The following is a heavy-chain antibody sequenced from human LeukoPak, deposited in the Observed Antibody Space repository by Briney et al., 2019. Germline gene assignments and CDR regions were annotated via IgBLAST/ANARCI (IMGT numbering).Heavy chain of an antibody. J-gene: IGHJ3*02. Sequence: SETLSLTCAVYGGSFSGYYWSWIRQPPGKGLEWIGEINHSGSTNYNPSLKSRVTISVDTSKNQFSLKLSSVTAADTAVYCCARGNYRAFDIWGQGTMVTVSS. CDR2: INHSGST. D-gene: IGHD3-16*02. V-gene: IGHV4-34*01. CDR3: ARGNYRAFDI. CDR1: GGSFSGYY.